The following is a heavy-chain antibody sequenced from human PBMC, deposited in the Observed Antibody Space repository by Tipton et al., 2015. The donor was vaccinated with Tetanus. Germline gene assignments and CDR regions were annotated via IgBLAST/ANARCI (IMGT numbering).Heavy chain of an antibody. CDR1: GYSFTSYW. D-gene: IGHD2-21*02. Sequence: QLVQSGAEVKKPGESLKISCKGSGYSFTSYWIGWVRQMPGKGLEWMGSIYPGDSDTKYSPSFQGQVTISADKSIITAYLQWSSLKASDTVMYYCAASELVTRGGFRAFDIWGQETMVTVSS. V-gene: IGHV5-51*01. J-gene: IGHJ3*02. CDR2: IYPGDSDT. CDR3: AASELVTRGGFRAFDI.